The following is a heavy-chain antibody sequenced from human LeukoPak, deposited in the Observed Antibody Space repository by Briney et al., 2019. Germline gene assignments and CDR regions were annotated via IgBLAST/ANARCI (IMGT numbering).Heavy chain of an antibody. CDR3: ASPSYYYDSSGYEVDF. CDR2: ISGGGEST. D-gene: IGHD3-22*01. J-gene: IGHJ4*02. V-gene: IGHV3-23*01. CDR1: GFTFSTYA. Sequence: LPGGSLRLSCAASGFTFSTYAMSWVRQAPGKGLEWVSTISGGGESTDYADSVKGRFTIARDNSRNMLFLQMNSLRAEDTAVYYCASPSYYYDSSGYEVDFWGQGALVTVSS.